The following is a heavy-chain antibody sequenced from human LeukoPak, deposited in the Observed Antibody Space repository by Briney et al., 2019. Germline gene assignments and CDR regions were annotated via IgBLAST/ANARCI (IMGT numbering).Heavy chain of an antibody. V-gene: IGHV4-4*02. CDR1: GVSITSGNW. J-gene: IGHJ4*02. CDR2: IYHSGSI. CDR3: LHSGYESGLDY. D-gene: IGHD5-12*01. Sequence: PSETLSLTCGVSGVSITSGNWWSWVRQPPGKGLEWIGEIYHSGSINYNPSLKSRVTISVDKSKNQFALKLNSVTAADTAVYYCLHSGYESGLDYWGQGTLVTVSS.